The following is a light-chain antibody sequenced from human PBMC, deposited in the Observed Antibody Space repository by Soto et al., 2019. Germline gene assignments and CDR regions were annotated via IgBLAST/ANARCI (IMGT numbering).Light chain of an antibody. Sequence: EIVLTQSPDTLSLSPGESATLSCRASQSVRSSYLAWYQQTPGQTPRLLIYAASSRATGIPDRFSGSGSGTDFSLTISRXEAEDFAVYYCQQYGSSPRTFGQGTKVDTK. CDR2: AAS. CDR3: QQYGSSPRT. V-gene: IGKV3-20*01. CDR1: QSVRSSY. J-gene: IGKJ1*01.